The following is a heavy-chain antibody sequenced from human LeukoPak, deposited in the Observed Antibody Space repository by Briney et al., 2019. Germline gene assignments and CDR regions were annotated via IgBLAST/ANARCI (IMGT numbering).Heavy chain of an antibody. D-gene: IGHD3-10*01. CDR2: IYTSGST. CDR3: ARDVARSGDLFGWFDP. CDR1: GGSISSYY. Sequence: TPSETLSLTCTVSGGSISSYYWSWIRQPAGKGLEWIGRIYTSGSTNYNPSLKSRVTMSVDTSKNQFSLNLRSVTAADTAVYYCARDVARSGDLFGWFDPWGQGTLVIVSS. J-gene: IGHJ5*02. V-gene: IGHV4-4*07.